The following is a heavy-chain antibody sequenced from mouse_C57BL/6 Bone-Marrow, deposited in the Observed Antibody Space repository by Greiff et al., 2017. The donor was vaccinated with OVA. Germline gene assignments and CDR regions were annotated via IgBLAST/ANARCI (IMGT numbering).Heavy chain of an antibody. Sequence: VQLQQPGAELVRPGTSVKLSCKASGYTFTSYWMHWVKQRPGQGLEWIGVIDPSDSYTNYNQKFKGKATLTVDTSSSTAYMQLSSLTSEDSAVYYCARFWYFDVWGTGTTVTVSS. CDR3: ARFWYFDV. V-gene: IGHV1-59*01. CDR2: IDPSDSYT. J-gene: IGHJ1*03. CDR1: GYTFTSYW.